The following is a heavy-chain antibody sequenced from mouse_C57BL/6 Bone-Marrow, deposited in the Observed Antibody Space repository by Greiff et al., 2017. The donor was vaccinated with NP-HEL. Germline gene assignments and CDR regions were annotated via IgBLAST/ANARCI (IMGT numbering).Heavy chain of an antibody. J-gene: IGHJ4*01. Sequence: QVQLQQSGAELVKPGASVTLSCKASGYTFTSYWMHWVKQRPGQGLEWIGMIHPNSGSTNYNEKFKSKATLTVDKSSSTAYMQLSSLTSEDSAVYYCARRLRRRFYAMDYWGQGTSVTVSS. CDR3: ARRLRRRFYAMDY. CDR1: GYTFTSYW. V-gene: IGHV1-64*01. D-gene: IGHD2-4*01. CDR2: IHPNSGST.